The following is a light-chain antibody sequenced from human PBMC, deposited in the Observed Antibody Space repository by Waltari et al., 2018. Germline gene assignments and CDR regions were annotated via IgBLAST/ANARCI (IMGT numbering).Light chain of an antibody. Sequence: QSALTQPPSASGSPGQSVTISCTGTSSDVGGYTYVSWYHQHPGKAPKLMIYEVSKRTSGVPDRFSGSKSGNTASLTVSGLQAEDEADYYCSSYAGSNNLLFGGGTKLTVL. CDR1: SSDVGGYTY. J-gene: IGLJ2*01. V-gene: IGLV2-8*01. CDR3: SSYAGSNNLL. CDR2: EVS.